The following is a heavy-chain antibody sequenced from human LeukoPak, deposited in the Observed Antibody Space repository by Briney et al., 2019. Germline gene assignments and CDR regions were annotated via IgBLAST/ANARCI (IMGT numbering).Heavy chain of an antibody. CDR2: IYYSGST. J-gene: IGHJ5*02. CDR3: ARQGGIVGATDNWFDP. Sequence: SETLSLTCTVSGGSISSYYWSWIRQPPGKGLEWIGYIYYSGSTNYNPSLKSRVTISVDTSKNQFSLKLSSVTAADTAVYYCARQGGIVGATDNWFDPWGQGTLVTVSS. D-gene: IGHD1-26*01. V-gene: IGHV4-59*08. CDR1: GGSISSYY.